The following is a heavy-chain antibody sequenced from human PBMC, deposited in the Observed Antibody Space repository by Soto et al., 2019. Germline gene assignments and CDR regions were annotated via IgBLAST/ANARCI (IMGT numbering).Heavy chain of an antibody. CDR3: ARDIVGHTTTLEY. CDR2: LNPNSGGT. J-gene: IGHJ4*02. Sequence: ASVKVSCKASGYTFTGYYMHWVRQAPGQGLEWMGWLNPNSGGTNYAQKFQGRVTMTRDTSISTAYMELSRLRSDDTAVYYCARDIVGHTTTLEYWGQGTLLTVSS. CDR1: GYTFTGYY. D-gene: IGHD3-16*02. V-gene: IGHV1-2*02.